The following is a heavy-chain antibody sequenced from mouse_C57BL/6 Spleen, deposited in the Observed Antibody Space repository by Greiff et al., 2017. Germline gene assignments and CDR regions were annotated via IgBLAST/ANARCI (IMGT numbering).Heavy chain of an antibody. CDR2: ISSGGSYT. CDR3: ARQGEYARYFDV. Sequence: EVKLVESGGDLVKPGGSLKLSCAASGFTFSSYGMSWVRQTPDKRLEWVATISSGGSYTYYPDSVKGRFTISRDNAKNTLYLQMSSLKSDDTARYYCARQGEYARYFDVWGTGTTVTVSS. J-gene: IGHJ1*03. V-gene: IGHV5-6*01. D-gene: IGHD5-1*01. CDR1: GFTFSSYG.